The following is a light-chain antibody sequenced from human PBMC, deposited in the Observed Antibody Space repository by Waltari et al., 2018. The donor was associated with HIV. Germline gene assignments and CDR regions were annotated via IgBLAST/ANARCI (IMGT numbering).Light chain of an antibody. CDR3: QAWDSSIHVV. V-gene: IGLV3-1*01. Sequence: SYELTQPPSVSVSPGQTASITCSGDKLGDKYACWYQQKPGQSPVLVTYQDSKRPSGIPERFSGSNSGNTATLTISGTQAMDEADYYCQAWDSSIHVVFGGGTKLTVL. CDR2: QDS. CDR1: KLGDKY. J-gene: IGLJ2*01.